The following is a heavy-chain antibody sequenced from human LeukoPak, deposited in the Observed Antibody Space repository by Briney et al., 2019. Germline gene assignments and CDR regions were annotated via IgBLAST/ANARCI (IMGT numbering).Heavy chain of an antibody. CDR2: ITDSGTGT. CDR3: ARTGYNYGTPLNY. Sequence: GESLKISCKGSGYSFTSYWIGWVRQATGKGLEWVSGITDSGTGTYYADSVKGRFTISRDNSKNTVYLQMSSLRAEDTAVYYCARTGYNYGTPLNYWGQGTLVTVSS. V-gene: IGHV3-23*01. J-gene: IGHJ4*02. CDR1: GYSFTSYW. D-gene: IGHD5-18*01.